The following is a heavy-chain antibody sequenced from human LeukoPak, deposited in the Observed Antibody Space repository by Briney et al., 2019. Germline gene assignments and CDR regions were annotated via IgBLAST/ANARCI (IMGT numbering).Heavy chain of an antibody. CDR2: INNDGTTT. CDR1: GITLSGGR. CDR3: ARVSGPGMNEYFHL. Sequence: GGSLRLFCAAFGITLSGGRMQRVRQAPGEGLVLVSRINNDGTTTMYADSVKGRFTLSRDNAKNTLYLQMNSLRAEDTAVYYCARVSGPGMNEYFHLWGQGTLVTVSS. J-gene: IGHJ1*01. V-gene: IGHV3-74*03. D-gene: IGHD3-10*01.